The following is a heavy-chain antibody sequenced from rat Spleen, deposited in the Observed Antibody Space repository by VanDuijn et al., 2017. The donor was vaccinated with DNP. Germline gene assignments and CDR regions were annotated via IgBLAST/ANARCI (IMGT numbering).Heavy chain of an antibody. CDR3: ARHSFNYGSYAWFAY. V-gene: IGHV3-1*01. D-gene: IGHD1-3*01. CDR1: GSSIISNY. J-gene: IGHJ3*01. CDR2: ISYSGST. Sequence: EVQLQESGPGLVKPSQSLSLTCSVTGSSIISNYWAWIRKFPGNKMEWTGYISYSGSTSYNPSLKSRISITRDTSKNQFFLQLNSVTTEDTATYYCARHSFNYGSYAWFAYWGQGTLVTVSS.